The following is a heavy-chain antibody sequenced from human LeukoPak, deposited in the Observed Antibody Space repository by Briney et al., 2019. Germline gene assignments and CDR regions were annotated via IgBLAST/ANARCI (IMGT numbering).Heavy chain of an antibody. V-gene: IGHV3-23*01. CDR3: AKDMSGWPYYYYGMDV. CDR2: ISGSGGST. D-gene: IGHD6-19*01. Sequence: PGGSLRLSCAASGFTFSGYAMSWVRQAPGKGLEWVSAISGSGGSTYYADSVKGRFTISRDNSKNTLYLQMNSLRAEDTAVYYCAKDMSGWPYYYYGMDVWGQGTTVTVSS. J-gene: IGHJ6*02. CDR1: GFTFSGYA.